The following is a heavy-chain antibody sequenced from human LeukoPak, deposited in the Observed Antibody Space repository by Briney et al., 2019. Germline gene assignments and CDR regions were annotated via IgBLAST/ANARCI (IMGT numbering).Heavy chain of an antibody. D-gene: IGHD2-15*01. J-gene: IGHJ6*03. CDR3: ARGQVAATAYYYYYYMDV. V-gene: IGHV3-21*01. CDR2: ISSGSSYK. Sequence: PGGALRLSCAVSGFTFSTYSINWVRQAPGKGLEWVSSISSGSSYKYYADSVKGRFTISRDNAKNTLYLQMNSLRAEDTAVYYCARGQVAATAYYYYYYMDVWGKGTTVTVSS. CDR1: GFTFSTYS.